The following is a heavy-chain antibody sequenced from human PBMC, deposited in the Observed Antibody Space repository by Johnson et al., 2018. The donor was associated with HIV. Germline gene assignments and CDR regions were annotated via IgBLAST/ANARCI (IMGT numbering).Heavy chain of an antibody. Sequence: QVQLVESGGGVVQPGGSLRLSCAASGFTFSSYGMHWVRQAPGKGLEWVAMISHDGTNNFYADSVKGRFTVSRDNSNNTLYLQMNSLRAEDTAVYYCAKGTHYSDSSGYWSNDAFDIWGQGTRVTVSS. V-gene: IGHV3-30*18. CDR3: AKGTHYSDSSGYWSNDAFDI. CDR2: ISHDGTNN. J-gene: IGHJ3*02. CDR1: GFTFSSYG. D-gene: IGHD3-22*01.